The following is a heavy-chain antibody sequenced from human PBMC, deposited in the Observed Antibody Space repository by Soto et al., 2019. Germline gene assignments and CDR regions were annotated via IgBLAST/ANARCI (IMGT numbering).Heavy chain of an antibody. CDR3: AKGDGYSYTGWFDP. D-gene: IGHD5-18*01. V-gene: IGHV3-23*01. CDR2: ISGSGGST. CDR1: GFTFSSYG. J-gene: IGHJ5*02. Sequence: GSLRLSCAASGFTFSSYGMSWVRQAPGKGLEWVSVISGSGGSTYYADSVKGRFTISRDNSKNTLYLQMNSLRAEDTAVYYCAKGDGYSYTGWFDPWGQGTLVTVSS.